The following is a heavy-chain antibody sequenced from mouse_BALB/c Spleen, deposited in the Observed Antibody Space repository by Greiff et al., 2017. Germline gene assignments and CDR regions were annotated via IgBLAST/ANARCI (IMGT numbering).Heavy chain of an antibody. V-gene: IGHV5-6-5*01. J-gene: IGHJ4*01. Sequence: EVMLVESGGGLVKPGGSLKLSCAASGFTFSSYAMSWVRQTPEKRLEWVASISSGGSTYYPDSVKGRFTISRDNAGNILYRQMSSLRSKDTAMYYCGEGGWGGGGAMDDWGQGTSVTVSS. D-gene: IGHD1-2*01. CDR1: GFTFSSYA. CDR2: ISSGGST. CDR3: GEGGWGGGGAMDD.